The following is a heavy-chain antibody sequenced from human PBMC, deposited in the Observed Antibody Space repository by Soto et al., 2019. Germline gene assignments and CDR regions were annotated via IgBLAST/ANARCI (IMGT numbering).Heavy chain of an antibody. V-gene: IGHV5-51*01. CDR1: GYSFTSYW. Sequence: GESLKISCKGSGYSFTSYWIGWVRQMPGKGLEWMGIIYPGDSDTRYSPSFQGQVTISADKSISTAYLQWSSLKASDTAMYYCVGTRIAVAGTNYYYGMDVWGQGTTVTVSS. CDR3: VGTRIAVAGTNYYYGMDV. J-gene: IGHJ6*02. CDR2: IYPGDSDT. D-gene: IGHD6-19*01.